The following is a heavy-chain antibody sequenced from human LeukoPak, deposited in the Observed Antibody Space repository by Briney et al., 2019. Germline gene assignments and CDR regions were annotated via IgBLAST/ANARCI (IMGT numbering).Heavy chain of an antibody. CDR3: ASLSYDNSEVAIHRGGN. CDR2: INHSGST. D-gene: IGHD3-22*01. CDR1: GGSLSGFY. Sequence: PSETLSLTCAVYGGSLSGFYWSWIRQSPGKGLEWIGEINHSGSTNYNPSLKSRVTISVDTSKNQFSLKMSSVTAADTAVYYCASLSYDNSEVAIHRGGNWGQGTLVTVSS. J-gene: IGHJ4*02. V-gene: IGHV4-34*01.